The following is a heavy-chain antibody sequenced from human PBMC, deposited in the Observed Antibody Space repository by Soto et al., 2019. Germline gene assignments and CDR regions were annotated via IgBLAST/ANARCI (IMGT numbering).Heavy chain of an antibody. CDR1: GFTFSSYG. Sequence: QVQLVESGGGVVQPGRSLRLSCVASGFTFSSYGMHWVRQAPGKGLEWVAVISYDGSNKYYADSVKGRFTISRDNSKNTLYLQMNSLRAEDTAVYYCAKDIPRYDSSGYSAFDYWGQGTLVTVSS. V-gene: IGHV3-30*18. D-gene: IGHD3-22*01. CDR3: AKDIPRYDSSGYSAFDY. CDR2: ISYDGSNK. J-gene: IGHJ4*02.